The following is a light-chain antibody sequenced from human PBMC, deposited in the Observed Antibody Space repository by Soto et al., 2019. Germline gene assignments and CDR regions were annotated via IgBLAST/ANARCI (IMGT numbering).Light chain of an antibody. Sequence: EIALTQSPATLSVSPGERVTLSCRASQNLHSFLNWYQQRPGQAPRPLIYDGSKRAAGVPDRISGDGSGTDYTFTISSLEPEDFAVYYCQQRTRWPMTFGQGTRLEIK. CDR1: QNLHSF. V-gene: IGKV3-11*01. CDR3: QQRTRWPMT. CDR2: DGS. J-gene: IGKJ5*01.